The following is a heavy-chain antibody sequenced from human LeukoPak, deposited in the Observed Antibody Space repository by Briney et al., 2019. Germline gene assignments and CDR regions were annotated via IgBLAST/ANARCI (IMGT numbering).Heavy chain of an antibody. J-gene: IGHJ4*02. CDR1: GFTFSSYG. V-gene: IGHV3-30*03. D-gene: IGHD2-21*01. CDR2: ISYDGSNK. CDR3: ATYSCTHANCYMFDY. Sequence: GGSLRLSCAASGFTFSSYGMHWVRQAPGKGLEWVAVISYDGSNKYYADSVKGRFTISRDNSKNTLHLQMNSLRAEDTAVYHCATYSCTHANCYMFDYWGQGTLVTVSS.